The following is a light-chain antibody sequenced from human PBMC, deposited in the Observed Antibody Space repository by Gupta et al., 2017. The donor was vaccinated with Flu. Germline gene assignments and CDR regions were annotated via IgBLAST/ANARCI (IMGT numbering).Light chain of an antibody. V-gene: IGLV1-44*01. J-gene: IGLJ2*01. CDR3: AAWDDSLNGVV. Sequence: GTPGQRVTISCSGSSSNIGSNTVNWYQQLPGTAPKLLIYSNNQRPSGVPDRFSGSKSGTSASLAISGLQSEDEADYYCAAWDDSLNGVVFGGGTKLTVL. CDR1: SSNIGSNT. CDR2: SNN.